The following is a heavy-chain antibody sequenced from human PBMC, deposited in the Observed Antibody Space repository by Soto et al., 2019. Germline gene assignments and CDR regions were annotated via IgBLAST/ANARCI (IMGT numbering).Heavy chain of an antibody. J-gene: IGHJ4*02. CDR2: ITPMFGTP. V-gene: IGHV1-69*13. D-gene: IGHD3-22*01. CDR1: GDTFSSYT. CDR3: ARDGTLYDSRAYYYLY. Sequence: SVKVSCKASGDTFSSYTITWVRQAPGQGLEWMGGITPMFGTPNYAQKFRGRVTITADESTSTAYMELSSLRSEDTAMYFCARDGTLYDSRAYYYLYWGQGTLVTVSS.